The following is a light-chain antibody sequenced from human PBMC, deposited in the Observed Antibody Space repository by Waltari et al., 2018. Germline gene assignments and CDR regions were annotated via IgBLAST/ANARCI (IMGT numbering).Light chain of an antibody. CDR2: YDS. J-gene: IGLJ2*01. V-gene: IGLV3-21*01. CDR3: QSSDGSNNPRV. CDR1: AIESRS. Sequence: SFVLTPTPSVSLSPGQPAIMPCGGDAIESRSVHWSQRKPGQAHVLVMFYDSGRPPGIPDRFSGSSSGKTATLTISRVEAEDEADYYCQSSDGSNNPRVFGGGTTLTVL.